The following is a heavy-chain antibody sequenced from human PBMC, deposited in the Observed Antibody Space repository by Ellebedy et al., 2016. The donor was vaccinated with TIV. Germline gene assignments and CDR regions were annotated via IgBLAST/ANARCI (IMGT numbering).Heavy chain of an antibody. J-gene: IGHJ3*02. V-gene: IGHV4-4*02. D-gene: IGHD1-14*01. CDR3: ARTETEPLNPDI. Sequence: MPSETLSLTCAVSGGSISSSNWWSWVRQPPGKGLEWIGEIYHSGSTNYNPSLKSRVTISVDKSKNQFSLKLSSVTAADTAVYYCARTETEPLNPDIWGQGTMVTVSS. CDR2: IYHSGST. CDR1: GGSISSSNW.